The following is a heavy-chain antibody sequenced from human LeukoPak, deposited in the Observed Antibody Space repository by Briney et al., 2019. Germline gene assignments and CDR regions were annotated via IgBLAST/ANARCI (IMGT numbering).Heavy chain of an antibody. V-gene: IGHV4-59*11. J-gene: IGHJ3*02. CDR3: ARDLVTVTKGFDI. CDR2: ISHIGRT. D-gene: IGHD4-17*01. CDR1: GDSFSSHY. Sequence: SETLSLTCAVSGDSFSSHYWTWIRQSPGTGLEWIGYISHIGRTNYNPSLKSRVTISIDTSKNQFSLKLRSVTATDTAVYYCARDLVTVTKGFDIWGQGTMVSVSS.